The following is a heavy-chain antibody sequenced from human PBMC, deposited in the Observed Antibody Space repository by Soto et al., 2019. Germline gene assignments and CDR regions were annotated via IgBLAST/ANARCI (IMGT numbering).Heavy chain of an antibody. CDR1: GFTFSSYW. V-gene: IGHV3-7*01. J-gene: IGHJ6*02. CDR3: ARETSYDFWSGPQTMDV. Sequence: GGSLRLSCAASGFTFSSYWMSWVRQAPGKGLEWVANIKQDGSEEYYVDSVKGRFTISRDNAKNSLYLQMNSLRAEDTAVYFCARETSYDFWSGPQTMDVWGQGTTVTVSS. D-gene: IGHD3-3*01. CDR2: IKQDGSEE.